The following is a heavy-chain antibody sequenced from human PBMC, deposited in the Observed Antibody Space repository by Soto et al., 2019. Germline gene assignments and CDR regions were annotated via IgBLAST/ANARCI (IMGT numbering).Heavy chain of an antibody. Sequence: QVQLVESGGGVVQPGRSLRLSCAASGFTFSSYGMHWVRQAPGKGLEWVAVISYDGSNKYYADSVKGRFTISRDNSKNTLYLQMNSLRAEDTAVYYCVILAVEMATNLDYWGQGTLVTVSS. CDR1: GFTFSSYG. D-gene: IGHD5-12*01. CDR2: ISYDGSNK. V-gene: IGHV3-30*03. CDR3: VILAVEMATNLDY. J-gene: IGHJ4*02.